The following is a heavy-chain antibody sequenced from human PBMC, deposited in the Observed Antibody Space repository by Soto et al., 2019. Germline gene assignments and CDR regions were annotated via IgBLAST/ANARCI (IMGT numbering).Heavy chain of an antibody. D-gene: IGHD5-12*01. CDR1: GFTFSSYA. CDR2: ISSSGSNI. CDR3: ARERLRGFDP. J-gene: IGHJ5*02. V-gene: IGHV3-21*01. Sequence: GGSLRLSCAASGFTFSSYAMSWVRQAPGKGLEWVSAISSSGSNIYYADSVKGRFTISRDNAKSSLYLQMNSLRAEDSAVYYCARERLRGFDPWGQGTLVTVSS.